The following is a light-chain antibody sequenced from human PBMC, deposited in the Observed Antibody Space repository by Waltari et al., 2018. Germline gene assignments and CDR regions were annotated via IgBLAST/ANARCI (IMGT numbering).Light chain of an antibody. J-gene: IGKJ4*01. CDR2: DAS. Sequence: EIVLTQSPATLSLSPGERATLSCRASQSVSSKLAWYQQKPGQAPRLLIYDASNRATDIAARFSGSGSGTDFTLTSSSLEPEDFAVYYCQHRNNWPLTFGGGTKVEIK. CDR3: QHRNNWPLT. CDR1: QSVSSK. V-gene: IGKV3-11*01.